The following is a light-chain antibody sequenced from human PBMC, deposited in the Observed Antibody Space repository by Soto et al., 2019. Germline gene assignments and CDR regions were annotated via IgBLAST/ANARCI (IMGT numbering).Light chain of an antibody. CDR1: QSISSW. CDR3: QQYNSYSHT. CDR2: KAS. V-gene: IGKV1-5*03. J-gene: IGKJ2*01. Sequence: DIQMTQSPSTLSASVGDRVTITCRASQSISSWLAWYQQKPGKAPKLLIYKASSLESGVASRFSGSGSGTEFTLTISNLQPDHFATYYCQQYNSYSHTFGQGTKLEI.